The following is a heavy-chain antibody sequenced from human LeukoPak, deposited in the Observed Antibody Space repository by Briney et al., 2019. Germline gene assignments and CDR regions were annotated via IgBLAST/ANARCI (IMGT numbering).Heavy chain of an antibody. Sequence: GASVKVSCKASGYTFTGYYMHWVRQAPGEGLEWMGWINPNSGGTKYAQKFQGRVTMTRDTSISTAYMELSRLRSDDTAVYYCARVWQLGGATGVPRDWGQGTLVTVSS. V-gene: IGHV1-2*02. J-gene: IGHJ4*02. D-gene: IGHD1-26*01. CDR3: ARVWQLGGATGVPRD. CDR1: GYTFTGYY. CDR2: INPNSGGT.